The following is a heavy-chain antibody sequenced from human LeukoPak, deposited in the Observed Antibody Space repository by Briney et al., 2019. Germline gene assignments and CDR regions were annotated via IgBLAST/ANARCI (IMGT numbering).Heavy chain of an antibody. CDR2: ISWDGGST. Sequence: GGSLGLSCAASGFAFDDYAMHWVRQAPGKGLEWVSLISWDGGSTYYADSVKGRFTISRDNAKNSLYLQMNSLRAEDTALYYCARVYTAMVHYYYYMDVWGKGTTVTVSS. J-gene: IGHJ6*03. D-gene: IGHD5-18*01. V-gene: IGHV3-43D*03. CDR3: ARVYTAMVHYYYYMDV. CDR1: GFAFDDYA.